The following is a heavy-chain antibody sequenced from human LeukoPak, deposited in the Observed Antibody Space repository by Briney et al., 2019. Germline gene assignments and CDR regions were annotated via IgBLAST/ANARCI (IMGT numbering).Heavy chain of an antibody. CDR3: AKDGGGWLQLQDYYYYMDV. V-gene: IGHV3-30*18. D-gene: IGHD5-24*01. J-gene: IGHJ6*03. CDR2: TSYDGSNN. Sequence: PGGSLRLSCAASGFTFSNYAIHWVRQAPGKGLDWVADTSYDGSNNDYADSVKGRFTISRDNSKNTVYLQMNSLRAEDTAVYYCAKDGGGWLQLQDYYYYMDVWGKGTTVTVSS. CDR1: GFTFSNYA.